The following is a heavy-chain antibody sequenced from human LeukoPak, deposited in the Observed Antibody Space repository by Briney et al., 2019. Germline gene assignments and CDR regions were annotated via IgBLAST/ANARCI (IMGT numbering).Heavy chain of an antibody. CDR3: ARGVGYSGSYYGY. J-gene: IGHJ4*02. V-gene: IGHV1-2*02. CDR1: GYTFTGYY. Sequence: ASVKVSCKASGYTFTGYYMHWVRQAPGQGLEWMGWINPNSGGTNYAQKFQGRVTMTRDTSISTAYMELSRLRSDDTAVYYCARGVGYSGSYYGYWGQGTLVTVSS. CDR2: INPNSGGT. D-gene: IGHD1-26*01.